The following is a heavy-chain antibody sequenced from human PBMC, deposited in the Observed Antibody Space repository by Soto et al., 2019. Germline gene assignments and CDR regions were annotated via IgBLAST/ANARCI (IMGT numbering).Heavy chain of an antibody. V-gene: IGHV1-18*01. CDR3: ARGPTDYYDNSGNYFLDY. Sequence: QVQLVQSGAEVKKPGASVKVSCKASGYTFTTYGMSWVRQAPGQGLDWMGWISTYNGNTKYAERLQGRVTMTTDTTTSTAYMYLRSLRSDDTAVYYCARGPTDYYDNSGNYFLDYWGQGTLVTVSS. J-gene: IGHJ4*02. CDR2: ISTYNGNT. CDR1: GYTFTTYG. D-gene: IGHD3-22*01.